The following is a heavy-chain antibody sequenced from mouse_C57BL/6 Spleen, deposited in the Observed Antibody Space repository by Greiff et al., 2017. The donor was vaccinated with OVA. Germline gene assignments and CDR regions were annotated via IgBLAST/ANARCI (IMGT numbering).Heavy chain of an antibody. CDR2: IDPSDSYT. Sequence: QVQLKQPGAELVKPGASVKLSCKASGYTFTSYWMQWVKQRPGQGLEWIGEIDPSDSYTNYNQKFKGKATLTVDTSSSTAYMQLSSLTSEDSAVYYCARGETAQANWFAYWGQGTLVTVSA. J-gene: IGHJ3*01. V-gene: IGHV1-50*01. CDR1: GYTFTSYW. D-gene: IGHD3-2*02. CDR3: ARGETAQANWFAY.